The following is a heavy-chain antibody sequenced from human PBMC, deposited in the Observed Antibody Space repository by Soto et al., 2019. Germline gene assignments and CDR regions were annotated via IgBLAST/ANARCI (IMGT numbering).Heavy chain of an antibody. J-gene: IGHJ4*02. CDR3: ARDGGSYYAQFDY. D-gene: IGHD1-26*01. CDR1: GFTFSSYS. CDR2: ISSSSSYI. Sequence: GGSLRLSCAASGFTFSSYSMNWVRQAPGKGLEWVSSISSSSSYIYYADSVKGRFTISRDNAKNSLYLQMNSLRAEDMAVYYCARDGGSYYAQFDYWGQGTLVTVSS. V-gene: IGHV3-21*01.